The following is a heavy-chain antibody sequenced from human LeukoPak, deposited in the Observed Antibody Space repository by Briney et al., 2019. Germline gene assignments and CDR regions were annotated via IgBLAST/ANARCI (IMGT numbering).Heavy chain of an antibody. CDR2: IYYSGST. D-gene: IGHD1-26*01. Sequence: PPETLSLTCTVSGGSISSYYWSWIRQPPGKGLEWIGYIYYSGSTNYNPSLKSRVTISVDTSKNQFSLKLSSVTAADTAVYYCARIVGARPYNWFDPWGQGTLVTVSS. CDR1: GGSISSYY. J-gene: IGHJ5*02. CDR3: ARIVGARPYNWFDP. V-gene: IGHV4-59*01.